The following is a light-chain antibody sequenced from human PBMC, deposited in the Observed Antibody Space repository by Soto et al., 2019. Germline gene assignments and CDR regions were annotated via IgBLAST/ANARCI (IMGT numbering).Light chain of an antibody. CDR1: NSDIGGYNF. Sequence: QSVLPQPASVSGSPGQSITISCTGTNSDIGGYNFVSWYQHHPGKAPKLMIFEVSNRPSGVSNRFSGPKSGNTASLIISGRQAEDEADYYCRSFTSRDPDVFGTGTKVTVL. V-gene: IGLV2-14*01. CDR2: EVS. CDR3: RSFTSRDPDV. J-gene: IGLJ1*01.